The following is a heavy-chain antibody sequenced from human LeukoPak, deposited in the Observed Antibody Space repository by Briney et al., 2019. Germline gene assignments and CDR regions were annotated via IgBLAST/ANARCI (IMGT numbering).Heavy chain of an antibody. CDR3: ARGRGDGYKEGFDY. V-gene: IGHV3-30*04. D-gene: IGHD5-24*01. Sequence: PGGSLRLSCAASGFTFSSYAMHWVRQAPGKGLEWVAVISYDGSNKYYADSVKGRFTISRDNSKNTLYLQMNSLRAEDTAVYYCARGRGDGYKEGFDYWGQGTLVTVSS. CDR1: GFTFSSYA. J-gene: IGHJ4*02. CDR2: ISYDGSNK.